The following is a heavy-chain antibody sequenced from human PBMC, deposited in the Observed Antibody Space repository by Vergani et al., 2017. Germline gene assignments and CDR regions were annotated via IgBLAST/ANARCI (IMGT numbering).Heavy chain of an antibody. CDR3: AREKLEFGDYYYYYGMDV. D-gene: IGHD3-16*01. V-gene: IGHV1-46*01. Sequence: QVQLVQSGAEVKKPGASVKVSCKASGYTFTSYYMHWVRQAPGQGLEWMGIINPSGGSTSYAQKFQGRVTMTRDTSTSTVYMELSSRRSEDTAVYYCAREKLEFGDYYYYYGMDVWGQGTTVTVSS. CDR2: INPSGGST. CDR1: GYTFTSYY. J-gene: IGHJ6*02.